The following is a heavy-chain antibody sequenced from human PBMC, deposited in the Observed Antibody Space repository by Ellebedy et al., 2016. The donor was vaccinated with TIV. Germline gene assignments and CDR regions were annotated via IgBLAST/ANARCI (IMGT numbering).Heavy chain of an antibody. CDR2: IHYSGST. CDR3: AKLYYNSGNSYYSYYDMDV. CDR1: GGSLSGYY. V-gene: IGHV4-34*01. D-gene: IGHD3-10*01. Sequence: GSLRLSCAVYGGSLSGYYWSWIRQPPEQGLEWIGQIHYSGSTMYSPSLKSRVSISVDTSKKQFSLSLKSLTAADTAVYYCAKLYYNSGNSYYSYYDMDVWGRGTTVTVSS. J-gene: IGHJ6*02.